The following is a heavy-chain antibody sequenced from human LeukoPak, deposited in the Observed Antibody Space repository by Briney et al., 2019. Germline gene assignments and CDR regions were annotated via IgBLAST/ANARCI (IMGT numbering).Heavy chain of an antibody. CDR1: GYTFTGYY. CDR2: INPNSGGT. CDR3: ARERMPTGSISRLYYFDY. Sequence: RASVKVSCKASGYTFTGYYMHWVRQAPGQGLEWMGWINPNSGGTNYAQKFQGRVTMTRDTSISTAYMELSRLRSDDTAVYYCARERMPTGSISRLYYFDYWGQGTLVTVSS. J-gene: IGHJ4*02. V-gene: IGHV1-2*02. D-gene: IGHD2-2*01.